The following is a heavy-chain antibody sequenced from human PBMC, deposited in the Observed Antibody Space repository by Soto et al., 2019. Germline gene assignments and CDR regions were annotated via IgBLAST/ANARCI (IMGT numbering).Heavy chain of an antibody. CDR2: ISGSVGST. Sequence: EVQLLESGGGLVQPGGSLRLSCAASGFTFSSYAMSWVRQAPGKGLDWGSAISGSVGSTYYADSVKGRFTISRDNSKNTLYLQMNSLRAEDTAVYYCAKDGAIYDSSGPNYFDYWGQGTLVTVSS. D-gene: IGHD3-22*01. CDR1: GFTFSSYA. CDR3: AKDGAIYDSSGPNYFDY. J-gene: IGHJ4*02. V-gene: IGHV3-23*01.